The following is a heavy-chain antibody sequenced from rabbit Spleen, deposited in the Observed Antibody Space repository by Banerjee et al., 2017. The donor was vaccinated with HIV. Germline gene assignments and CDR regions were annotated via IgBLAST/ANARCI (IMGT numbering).Heavy chain of an antibody. D-gene: IGHD1-1*01. CDR3: ARDTSSSFSSYGMDL. J-gene: IGHJ6*01. V-gene: IGHV1S45*01. Sequence: QEQLEESGGGLVKPEGSLTLTCKASGFSFSDRDVMCWVRQAPGKGLEWIACINTATAKAVYASWAKGRFTISRTSSTTVTLQMTSLTAADTATYFCARDTSSSFSSYGMDLWGQGTLVTVS. CDR1: GFSFSDRDV. CDR2: INTATAKA.